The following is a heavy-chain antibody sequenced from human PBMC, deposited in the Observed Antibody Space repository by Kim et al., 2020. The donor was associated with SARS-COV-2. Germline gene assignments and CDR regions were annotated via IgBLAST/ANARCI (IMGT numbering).Heavy chain of an antibody. V-gene: IGHV4-30-4*01. CDR3: AREESTVTGGFDP. D-gene: IGHD2-8*02. Sequence: SETLSLTCTVSGGSISSGDYYWSWIRQPPGKGLEWIGYIYYSGSTYYNPSLKSRVTISVDTSKNQFSLKLSSVTAADTAVYYCAREESTVTGGFDPWGRGTLVTVSP. CDR1: GGSISSGDYY. CDR2: IYYSGST. J-gene: IGHJ2*01.